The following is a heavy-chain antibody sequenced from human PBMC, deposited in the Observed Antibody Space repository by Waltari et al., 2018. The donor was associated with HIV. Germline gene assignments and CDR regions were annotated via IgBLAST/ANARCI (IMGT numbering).Heavy chain of an antibody. Sequence: VQLQQWGAGLLEPSETLSLTCGVYGGSFSGYYWSWIRQTPGKGLGGSGEINHSGGTNYNPSLKIRTTISQDRAMNQFSMKLTSCTSAGTAIYYWPRPLFIPWATQKVGIDVWAQGTTVTVSS. CDR3: PRPLFIPWATQKVGIDV. CDR2: INHSGGT. J-gene: IGHJ6*02. V-gene: IGHV4-34*01. D-gene: IGHD5-12*01. CDR1: GGSFSGYY.